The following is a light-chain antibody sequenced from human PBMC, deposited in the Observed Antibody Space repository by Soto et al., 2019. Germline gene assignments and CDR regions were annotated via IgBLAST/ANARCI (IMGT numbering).Light chain of an antibody. CDR3: QQYGSSST. J-gene: IGKJ5*01. V-gene: IGKV3-20*01. CDR2: GAA. CDR1: QSVSSN. Sequence: EIVLTQSTGTLSLSPEERATLSCRASQSVSSNLAWYQQKPGHAPRLLIFGAASRATGIPDRLSGRASGTDFPLTISRMEPEDFAVYYCQQYGSSSTFGQGTRLEIK.